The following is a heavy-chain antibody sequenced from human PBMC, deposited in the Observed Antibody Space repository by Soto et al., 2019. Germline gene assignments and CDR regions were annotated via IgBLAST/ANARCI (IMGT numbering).Heavy chain of an antibody. CDR3: AKARCSTTNCYVPDY. CDR2: ISGSGGST. CDR1: GFTVSSYA. D-gene: IGHD2-2*01. V-gene: IGHV3-23*01. Sequence: PGGSLRLSCAASGFTVSSYAMSWVRQAPGKGLEWVSAISGSGGSTYYADSVKGRFSISGDNPKNTLYLQMNSLRGEDTAMYYCAKARCSTTNCYVPDYWGQGTLVTVSS. J-gene: IGHJ4*02.